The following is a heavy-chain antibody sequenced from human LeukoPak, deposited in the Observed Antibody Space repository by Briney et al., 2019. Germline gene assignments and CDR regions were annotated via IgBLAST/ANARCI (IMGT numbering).Heavy chain of an antibody. CDR2: ISGSGGST. V-gene: IGHV3-23*01. J-gene: IGHJ6*03. CDR3: ARARQENSGSYPLSYYYYMDV. CDR1: GFTFSSYA. Sequence: GGSLRLSCAASGFTFSSYAMSWVRQAPGKGLEWVSAISGSGGSTYYADSVKGRFTISRDNSEHTLYLQMNSPRAEDTAVYYCARARQENSGSYPLSYYYYMDVWGKGTTVTVSS. D-gene: IGHD1-26*01.